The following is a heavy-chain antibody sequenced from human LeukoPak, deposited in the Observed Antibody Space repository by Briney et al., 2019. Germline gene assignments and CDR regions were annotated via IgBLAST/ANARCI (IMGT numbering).Heavy chain of an antibody. J-gene: IGHJ6*02. V-gene: IGHV4-34*01. Sequence: SETLSLTCAVYGGSFSGYYWGWIRQPPGKGLEWIGEINHSGSTNYNPSLKSRVTISVDTSKNQFSLKLSSVTAADTAVYYCARIRQSKPNYYGMDVWGQGTTVTVSS. CDR3: ARIRQSKPNYYGMDV. CDR2: INHSGST. CDR1: GGSFSGYY.